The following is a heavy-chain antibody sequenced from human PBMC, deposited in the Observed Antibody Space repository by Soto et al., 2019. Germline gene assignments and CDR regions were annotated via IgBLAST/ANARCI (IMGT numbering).Heavy chain of an antibody. V-gene: IGHV1-18*01. CDR1: GYTFTSYG. CDR2: ISAYNCNT. J-gene: IGHJ6*02. D-gene: IGHD3-10*01. CDR3: AIQYGSGSYYNLYYSYGMDV. Sequence: QVQLVQSGAEVKKPGASVKVSCKASGYTFTSYGISWVRQAPGQGLEWMGWISAYNCNTNYAQKLQGRVTMTTDTSTSTAYMELRGLRSDDTAVYYCAIQYGSGSYYNLYYSYGMDVWGQGTTVTVSS.